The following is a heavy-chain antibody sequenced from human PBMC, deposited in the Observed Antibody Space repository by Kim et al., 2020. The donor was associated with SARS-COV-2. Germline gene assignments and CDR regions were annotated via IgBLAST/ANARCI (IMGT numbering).Heavy chain of an antibody. CDR2: ISYDGSNK. CDR1: GFTFSSYA. CDR3: ARDRDIVVVTSYGMDV. Sequence: GGSLRLSCAASGFTFSSYAMHWVRQAPGKGLEWVAVISYDGSNKYYADSVKGRFTISRDNSKNTLYLQMNSLRAEDTAVYYCARDRDIVVVTSYGMDVWG. V-gene: IGHV3-30-3*01. J-gene: IGHJ6*01. D-gene: IGHD2-21*02.